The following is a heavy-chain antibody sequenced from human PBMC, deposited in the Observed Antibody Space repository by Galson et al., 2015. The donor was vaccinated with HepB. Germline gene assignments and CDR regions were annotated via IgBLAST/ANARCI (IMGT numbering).Heavy chain of an antibody. CDR3: ARRQDGVGPNWDSSSFNY. CDR2: IYWDDDK. V-gene: IGHV2-5*02. D-gene: IGHD7-27*01. Sequence: PALVKPTPTLMLTCPFSGFSLSTSGVGVGWIRQPPGKALEWLAVIYWDDDKRYSPSLKSRLSITKDTSKNQVVLTMTDMDPVDTATYYCARRQDGVGPNWDSSSFNYWGQGTLVTVFS. CDR1: GFSLSTSGVG. J-gene: IGHJ4*02.